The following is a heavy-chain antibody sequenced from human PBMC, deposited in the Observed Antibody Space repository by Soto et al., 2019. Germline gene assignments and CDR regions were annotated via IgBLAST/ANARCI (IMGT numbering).Heavy chain of an antibody. CDR3: AHRQKYFDTREFDY. V-gene: IGHV2-5*01. D-gene: IGHD3-22*01. CDR2: IYWNGNR. J-gene: IGHJ4*02. CDR1: GSSLSTSGVG. Sequence: SGPTLVNPTQTLTLTCTFSGSSLSTSGVGVGWVRQPPGKSLEWLALIYWNGNRYYTPSLTTRLTITMDTSKNQVVLTMTDMDPADTATYYSAHRQKYFDTREFDYCGEGVLVTVSS.